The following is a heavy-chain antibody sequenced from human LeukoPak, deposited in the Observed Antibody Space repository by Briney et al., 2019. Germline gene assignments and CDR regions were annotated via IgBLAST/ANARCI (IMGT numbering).Heavy chain of an antibody. D-gene: IGHD6-19*01. CDR2: IKSDGSST. V-gene: IGHV3-74*01. CDR1: GFTFSSYW. Sequence: PGGSLRLSCAASGFTFSSYWMHWVRQAPGKGLVWVSRIKSDGSSTSYAGSVKGRFTISRDNAKNSLFLQMKSLRVEDTAMYYCARVHSSGWATQDYWGQGTLVTVSS. J-gene: IGHJ4*02. CDR3: ARVHSSGWATQDY.